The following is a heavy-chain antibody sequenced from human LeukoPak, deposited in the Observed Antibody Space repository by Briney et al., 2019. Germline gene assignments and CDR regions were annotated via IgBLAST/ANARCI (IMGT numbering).Heavy chain of an antibody. CDR2: IYYSGST. J-gene: IGHJ4*02. D-gene: IGHD5-24*01. Sequence: SETLSLTCTVSGGSISSYYWSWIRQPPGKGLEWIGYIYYSGSTNYNPSLKSRVTISVDTSKNQFSLKLSSVTAADTAVYYCVRVIEVATIIYFDYWGQGTLVTVSS. CDR3: VRVIEVATIIYFDY. CDR1: GGSISSYY. V-gene: IGHV4-59*01.